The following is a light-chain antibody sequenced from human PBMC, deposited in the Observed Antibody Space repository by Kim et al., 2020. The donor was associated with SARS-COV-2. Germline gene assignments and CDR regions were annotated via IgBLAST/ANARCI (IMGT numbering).Light chain of an antibody. CDR3: QSYDSSNHPWV. J-gene: IGLJ3*02. CDR1: SGSIASNY. Sequence: NFMLTQPHSVSESPGKTVTISCTRSSGSIASNYVQWYQQRPGSSPTTVIYEDNQRPSGVPDRFSGSIDSSSNSASLTISGLKTEDEADYYCQSYDSSNHPWVFGGGNQLTVL. V-gene: IGLV6-57*01. CDR2: EDN.